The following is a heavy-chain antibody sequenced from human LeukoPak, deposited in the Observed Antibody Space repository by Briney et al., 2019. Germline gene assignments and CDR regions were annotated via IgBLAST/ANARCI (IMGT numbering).Heavy chain of an antibody. J-gene: IGHJ5*02. CDR2: ISAYNGNT. CDR1: GYTFTSYG. Sequence: ASVKVSCKASGYTFTSYGISWVRQAPGQGLEWMGWISAYNGNTNYAQKLQGRVTMTTDTSTSTAYMELRSLRSDDTAVYYCAIDKGQYQPVADWFDPWGQGTLVTVSS. D-gene: IGHD2-2*01. CDR3: AIDKGQYQPVADWFDP. V-gene: IGHV1-18*01.